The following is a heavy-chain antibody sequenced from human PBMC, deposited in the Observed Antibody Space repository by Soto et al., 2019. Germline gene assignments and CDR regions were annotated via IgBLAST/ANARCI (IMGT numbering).Heavy chain of an antibody. J-gene: IGHJ3*02. Sequence: EVQLVESGGGVVQPGGSLRLSCAASGFTFSGSDMNWVRHTRGKGLEWVSGIGTGGDTYYADSVRGRFTISREDAKGSLYLQMNSLRVEDTAVYYCVRETGFTTTSDAFNIWGQGTMVTVSS. CDR2: IGTGGDT. D-gene: IGHD1-1*01. V-gene: IGHV3-13*01. CDR1: GFTFSGSD. CDR3: VRETGFTTTSDAFNI.